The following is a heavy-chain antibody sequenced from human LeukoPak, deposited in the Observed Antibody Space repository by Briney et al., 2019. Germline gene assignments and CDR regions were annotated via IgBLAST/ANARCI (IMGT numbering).Heavy chain of an antibody. Sequence: ASVKVSCKASGYTFTGYYMHWVRQAPGQGLEWMGWINPNSGNTGYAQKFQGRVTMTRNTSISTAYMELSSLRSEDTAVYYCARGNTMVRGVTNWFDPWGQGTLVTVSS. CDR1: GYTFTGYY. CDR2: INPNSGNT. J-gene: IGHJ5*02. CDR3: ARGNTMVRGVTNWFDP. V-gene: IGHV1-8*02. D-gene: IGHD3-10*01.